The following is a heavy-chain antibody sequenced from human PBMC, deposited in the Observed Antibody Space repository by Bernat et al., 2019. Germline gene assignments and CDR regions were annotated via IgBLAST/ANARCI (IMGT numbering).Heavy chain of an antibody. CDR2: ISAYNGNT. Sequence: QVQLVQSGAEVKKPGASVKVSCKASGYTFTSYGISWVRQAPGQGLEWMGWISAYNGNTNYAQKLQGRVTMTTDTSTSTAYMELRSLRSDDTAVYYCAREAPPYYDFCSGYVYYMDVWGKGTTVTVSS. D-gene: IGHD3-3*01. V-gene: IGHV1-18*01. J-gene: IGHJ6*03. CDR1: GYTFTSYG. CDR3: AREAPPYYDFCSGYVYYMDV.